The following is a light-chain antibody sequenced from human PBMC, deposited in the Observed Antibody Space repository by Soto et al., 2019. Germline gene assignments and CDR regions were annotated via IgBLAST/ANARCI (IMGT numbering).Light chain of an antibody. V-gene: IGLV1-40*01. CDR3: QSYDSRLSGYV. CDR2: GNS. Sequence: QAVVTQPPSVSGAPGQRVTISFTGSSSNIGAGYDVHGYQQLPGTAPKLLIYGNSNRPSGVPDRFSGSKSGTSASLAITGLQAEDEADYYCQSYDSRLSGYVFGTGTKVNVL. CDR1: SSNIGAGYD. J-gene: IGLJ1*01.